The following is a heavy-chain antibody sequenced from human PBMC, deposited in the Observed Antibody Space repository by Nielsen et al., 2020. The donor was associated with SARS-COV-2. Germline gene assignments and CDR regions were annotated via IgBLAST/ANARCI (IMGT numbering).Heavy chain of an antibody. V-gene: IGHV3-11*05. J-gene: IGHJ4*02. Sequence: GESLKISCVGSGFTFSDYYMSWVRQAPGKGLEWVSYITSSSTYTNYADSVTGRFTISRDNAKNSLSLQMHSLRAEDTAVYYCAREGRKLPLDYWGQGTLVTVSS. CDR1: GFTFSDYY. CDR2: ITSSSTYT. D-gene: IGHD5-24*01. CDR3: AREGRKLPLDY.